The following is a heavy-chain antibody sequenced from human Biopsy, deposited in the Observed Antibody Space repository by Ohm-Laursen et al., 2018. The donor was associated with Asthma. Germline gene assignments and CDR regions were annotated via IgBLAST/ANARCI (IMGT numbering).Heavy chain of an antibody. V-gene: IGHV3-53*01. CDR3: ARGVDRVTGLLDHFDS. J-gene: IGHJ4*02. Sequence: SLRLSCTASGFTVSSNGMSWVRQPPGKGLEWVSVIYSGGGTFYADSVKGRVTISRDISKNTLSLQMNSLRAEDTAVYYCARGVDRVTGLLDHFDSWGQGTLVTVSS. CDR2: IYSGGGT. CDR1: GFTVSSNG. D-gene: IGHD2-21*02.